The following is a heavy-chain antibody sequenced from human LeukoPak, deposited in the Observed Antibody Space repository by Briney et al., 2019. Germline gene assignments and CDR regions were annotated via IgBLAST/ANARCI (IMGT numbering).Heavy chain of an antibody. V-gene: IGHV3-23*01. CDR2: ISGSGGST. CDR3: AKVGADDSSGSQALDFDY. Sequence: PGGSLRLSCAASGFTFSSYAMSWVRPAPGKGLEWVSAISGSGGSTYYADSVKGRFTISRDNSKNTLYLQMNSLRAEDTAVYYCAKVGADDSSGSQALDFDYWGQGTLVTVSS. J-gene: IGHJ4*02. CDR1: GFTFSSYA. D-gene: IGHD3-22*01.